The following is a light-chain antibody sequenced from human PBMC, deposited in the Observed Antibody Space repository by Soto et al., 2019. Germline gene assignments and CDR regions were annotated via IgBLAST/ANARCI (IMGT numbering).Light chain of an antibody. CDR1: SSDIGIFNY. J-gene: IGLJ3*02. Sequence: QSVLTQPASVSGSPGQSITISCTGTSSDIGIFNYVSWYQQHPGKAPKLIIYEVTNRPSGVSDRFSGSKSGSTASLNISGLQADDEADYYCSSYTSSSALWVFGGGTKLTVL. V-gene: IGLV2-14*01. CDR2: EVT. CDR3: SSYTSSSALWV.